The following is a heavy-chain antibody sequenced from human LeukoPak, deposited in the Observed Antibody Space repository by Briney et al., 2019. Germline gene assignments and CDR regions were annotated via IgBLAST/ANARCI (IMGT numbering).Heavy chain of an antibody. CDR3: ARDYDFWSGYYHNPHANDAFDI. Sequence: SVKVSCKASGGTFSSYAISWVRQATGQGLEWMGGIIPIFGTANYAQKFQGRVTMTADESTSTAYMELSSLRSEDTAVYYCARDYDFWSGYYHNPHANDAFDIWGQGTMVTVSS. J-gene: IGHJ3*02. CDR1: GGTFSSYA. V-gene: IGHV1-69*13. CDR2: IIPIFGTA. D-gene: IGHD3-3*01.